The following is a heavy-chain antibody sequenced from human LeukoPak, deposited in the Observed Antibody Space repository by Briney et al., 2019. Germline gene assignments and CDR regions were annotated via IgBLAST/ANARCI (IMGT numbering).Heavy chain of an antibody. CDR3: ARDVKDSMIVVVNDY. Sequence: ASVKVSCKASGYTFTSYDINWVRQATGQGLEWMGWISAYNGNTNYAQKLQGRVTMTTDTSTSTAYMELRSLRSDDTAVYYCARDVKDSMIVVVNDYWGQGTLVTVSS. J-gene: IGHJ4*02. V-gene: IGHV1-18*01. CDR1: GYTFTSYD. CDR2: ISAYNGNT. D-gene: IGHD3-22*01.